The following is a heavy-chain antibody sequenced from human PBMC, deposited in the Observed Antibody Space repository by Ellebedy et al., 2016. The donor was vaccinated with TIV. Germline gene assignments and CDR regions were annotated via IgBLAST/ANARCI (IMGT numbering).Heavy chain of an antibody. CDR2: IKSKSDGGTP. V-gene: IGHV3-15*01. D-gene: IGHD6-6*01. CDR1: GFTFSNAW. J-gene: IGHJ3*02. CDR3: TTDASHDAFDI. Sequence: GESLKISXAGSGFTFSNAWMSWVRQAPGKGLEWVGRIKSKSDGGTPDYAAPVKGRFTISRDDSKNTLYLQMNSLKTEDKAVYYCTTDASHDAFDIWGQGTMVTVSS.